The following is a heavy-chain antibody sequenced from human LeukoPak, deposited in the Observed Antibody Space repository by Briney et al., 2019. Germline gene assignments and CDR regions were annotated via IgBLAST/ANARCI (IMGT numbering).Heavy chain of an antibody. J-gene: IGHJ6*03. V-gene: IGHV4-39*01. CDR1: GGSITSSSYY. Sequence: SETLSLTCTVSGGSITSSSYYWGWIRQPPGEGLEWIGSIYYSGSTYYNPSLKSRVTISVDTSKNQFSLKLRSVTAADTAVYYCARPDGCIGHYHYMDVWGKGTTVTVSS. D-gene: IGHD5-24*01. CDR3: ARPDGCIGHYHYMDV. CDR2: IYYSGST.